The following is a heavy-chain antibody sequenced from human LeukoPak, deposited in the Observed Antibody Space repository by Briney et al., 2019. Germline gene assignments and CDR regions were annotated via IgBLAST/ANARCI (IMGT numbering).Heavy chain of an antibody. CDR2: IYYSGST. Sequence: SETLSLTCIVSGGSISNYYWGWIRQPPGKGLEWIGYIYYSGSTNYNPSLKSRVTISVDTSKNQFSLKLSSVTAADTAVYYCARSVVCSSTSCYSWFDPWGQGTLVTVSS. CDR3: ARSVVCSSTSCYSWFDP. CDR1: GGSISNYY. V-gene: IGHV4-59*01. J-gene: IGHJ5*02. D-gene: IGHD2-2*02.